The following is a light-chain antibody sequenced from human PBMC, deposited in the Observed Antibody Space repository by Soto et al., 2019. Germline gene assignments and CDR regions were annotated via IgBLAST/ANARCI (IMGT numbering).Light chain of an antibody. CDR2: AAS. J-gene: IGKJ5*01. V-gene: IGKV1-5*01. CDR3: QQYNSYPIT. CDR1: ESIDNW. Sequence: DIQMTQSPSTLSASVGDTVTITCRASESIDNWLAWYQQKPGKAPKLLIFAASTLVRGVPSRFSGRGSGTEFTLTISSLQADDYATYFCQQYNSYPITFGRGTRLEIK.